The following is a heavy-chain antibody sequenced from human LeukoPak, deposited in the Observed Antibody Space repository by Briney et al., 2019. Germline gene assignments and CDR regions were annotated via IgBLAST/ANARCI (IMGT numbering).Heavy chain of an antibody. CDR1: GGTFSSYA. D-gene: IGHD2-2*01. CDR3: ARAGTALYYQTPNDY. V-gene: IGHV1-69*04. J-gene: IGHJ4*02. CDR2: IIPILGIA. Sequence: SVKVSCKASGGTFSSYAISWVRQAPGQGLEWMGRIIPILGIANYAQKFQGRVTITRDTSASTAYMELSSLRSEDTAVYYCARAGTALYYQTPNDYWGQGTLVTVSS.